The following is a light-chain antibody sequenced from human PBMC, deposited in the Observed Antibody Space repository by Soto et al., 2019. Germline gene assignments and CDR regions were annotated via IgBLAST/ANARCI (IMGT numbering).Light chain of an antibody. CDR2: EVS. V-gene: IGLV2-14*01. J-gene: IGLJ1*01. Sequence: ALTQPASVSGSPGQSITISCTGTSSDVGGYNYVPWYQQHPGKAPKLMIYEVSNRPSGVSNRFSGSKSGNTASLTISGLQAEDEADYYCSSYTSSSTPRYVFGTGTKVIVL. CDR3: SSYTSSSTPRYV. CDR1: SSDVGGYNY.